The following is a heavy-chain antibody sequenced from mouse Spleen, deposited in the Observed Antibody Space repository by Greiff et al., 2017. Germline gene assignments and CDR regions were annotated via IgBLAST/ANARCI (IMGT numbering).Heavy chain of an antibody. J-gene: IGHJ3*01. CDR2: ISSGSSTI. CDR1: GFTFSDYG. CDR3: ARGYYDGSYEGIFAY. V-gene: IGHV5-17*01. Sequence: EVMLVESGGGLVKPGGSLKLSCAASGFTFSDYGMHWVRQAPEKGLEWVAYISSGSSTIYYADTVKGRFTISRDNAKNTLFLQMTSLRSEDTAMYYCARGYYDGSYEGIFAYWGQGTLVTVSA. D-gene: IGHD1-1*01.